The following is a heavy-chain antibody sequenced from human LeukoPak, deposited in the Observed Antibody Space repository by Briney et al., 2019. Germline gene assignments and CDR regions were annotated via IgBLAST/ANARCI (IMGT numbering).Heavy chain of an antibody. CDR1: GGTFSSYA. CDR2: IISIFGTA. D-gene: IGHD3-22*01. Sequence: GASVKVSCKASGGTFSSYAISWVRQAPGQGLEWMGGIISIFGTANYAQKFQGRVTITADESTSTAYMELSSLRSEDTAVYYCARDRLTSAIDYYDSSGYCNGLSLDYWGQGTLVTVSS. V-gene: IGHV1-69*13. J-gene: IGHJ4*02. CDR3: ARDRLTSAIDYYDSSGYCNGLSLDY.